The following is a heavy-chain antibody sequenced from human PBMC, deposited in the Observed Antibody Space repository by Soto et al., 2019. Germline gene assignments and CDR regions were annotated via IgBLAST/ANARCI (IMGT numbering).Heavy chain of an antibody. D-gene: IGHD3-10*01. Sequence: EVQLVESGGGLVQPGGSLRLSCAASGFTFSSYWMHWVRQAPGKGLVWVSRINSDGSSTSYADSVKGRFTISRDNAKKTLYLQMNSLIAEDTAVYYCAREWFGEFLLIHYYGMDVWGQGTTVTVSS. CDR1: GFTFSSYW. V-gene: IGHV3-74*01. CDR2: INSDGSST. CDR3: AREWFGEFLLIHYYGMDV. J-gene: IGHJ6*02.